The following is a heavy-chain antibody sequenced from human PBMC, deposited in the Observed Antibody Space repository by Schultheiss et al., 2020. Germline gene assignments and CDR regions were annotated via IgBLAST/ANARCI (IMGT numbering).Heavy chain of an antibody. CDR1: GYTFTGYY. Sequence: ASVKVSCKASGYTFTGYYMHWVRQAPGQGLEWMGWINPNSGNTGYAQKFQGRVTMTRNTSISTAYMELSRLRSDDTAVYYCARENYYDSSGYYQYYYYGMDVWGQGTTVTVSS. CDR3: ARENYYDSSGYYQYYYYGMDV. V-gene: IGHV1-2*02. J-gene: IGHJ6*02. CDR2: INPNSGNT. D-gene: IGHD3-22*01.